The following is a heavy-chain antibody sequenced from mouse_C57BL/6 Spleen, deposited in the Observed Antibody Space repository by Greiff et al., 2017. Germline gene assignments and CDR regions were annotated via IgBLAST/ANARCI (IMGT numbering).Heavy chain of an antibody. J-gene: IGHJ2*01. Sequence: EVQRVESGPGLVKPSQSLSLTCSVTGYSITSGYHWNCIRQFPENKLEWMGYISYDGSNNYNPSLKNRISITRDTSKNQFFLKLNSVTTEDTATYYCARGTNYWGQGTTLTVSS. CDR3: ARGTNY. CDR1: GYSITSGYH. CDR2: ISYDGSN. V-gene: IGHV3-6*01.